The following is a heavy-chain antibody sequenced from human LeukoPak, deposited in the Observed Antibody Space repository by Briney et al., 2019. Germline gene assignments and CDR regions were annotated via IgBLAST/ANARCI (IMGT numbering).Heavy chain of an antibody. CDR1: GFTLNGYW. CDR2: INSDGSTT. D-gene: IGHD2-2*01. CDR3: AREAIVVVPAAQGYFDY. J-gene: IGHJ4*02. V-gene: IGHV3-74*01. Sequence: PGGSLRLSCAAPGFTLNGYWMHWVRQAPGKGLVWVSRINSDGSTTSYADSVKGRFTISRDNSKNTLYLQMNSLRAEDTAVYYCAREAIVVVPAAQGYFDYWGQGTLVTVSS.